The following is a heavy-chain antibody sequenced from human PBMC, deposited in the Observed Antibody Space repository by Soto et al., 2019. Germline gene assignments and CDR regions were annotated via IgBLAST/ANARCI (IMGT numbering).Heavy chain of an antibody. V-gene: IGHV4-39*01. CDR3: ARVLRDYPFYYYMDV. CDR1: SGSISSSDCF. D-gene: IGHD3-10*01. Sequence: SETLSLTCTVSSGSISSSDCFWGWIRQPPGKGLEWIGNIYYSGSTYYNPSLKSRVAMSVDTSNNQFSLKLSSVTAADTAVYYCARVLRDYPFYYYMDVWGKGTTVTVSS. CDR2: IYYSGST. J-gene: IGHJ6*03.